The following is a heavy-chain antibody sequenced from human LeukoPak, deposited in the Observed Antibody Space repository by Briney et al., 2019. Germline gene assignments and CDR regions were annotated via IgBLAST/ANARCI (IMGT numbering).Heavy chain of an antibody. CDR1: GFTLSSYS. CDR2: ISSGSSYI. CDR3: AGDPTVAAAW. J-gene: IGHJ4*02. V-gene: IGHV3-21*01. D-gene: IGHD6-13*01. Sequence: GGSLRLSCAASGFTLSSYSMNWVRQAPGKGLEWVSSISSGSSYIYYADSVKGRFTTSRDNAKNSLYLQMNSLRAEDTAVYYCAGDPTVAAAWWGQGTLVTVSS.